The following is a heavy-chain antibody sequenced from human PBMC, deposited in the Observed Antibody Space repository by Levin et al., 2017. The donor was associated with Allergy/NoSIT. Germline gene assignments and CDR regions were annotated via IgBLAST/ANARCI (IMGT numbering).Heavy chain of an antibody. CDR3: ARRGTRDYYYYMDV. Sequence: VASVKVSCQGSGYSFTSYWIGWVRQMPGKGLEWMGIIHPGDSDTRYSPSFQGQVTISADKSISTAYLQWSSLKASDTAIYYCARRGTRDYYYYMDVWGKGTTVTVSS. V-gene: IGHV5-51*01. J-gene: IGHJ6*03. CDR2: IHPGDSDT. CDR1: GYSFTSYW. D-gene: IGHD1-1*01.